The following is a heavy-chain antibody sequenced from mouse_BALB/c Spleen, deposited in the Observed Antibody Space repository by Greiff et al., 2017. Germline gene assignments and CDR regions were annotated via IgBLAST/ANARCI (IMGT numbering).Heavy chain of an antibody. J-gene: IGHJ1*01. V-gene: IGHV3-2*02. Sequence: VQLKQSGPGLVKPSQSLSLTCTVTGYSITSDYAWNWIRQFPGNKLEWMGYISYSGSTSYNPSLKSRISITRDTSKNQFFLQLNSVTTEDTATYYCTRHSSYWYFDVWGAGTTVTVSA. CDR1: GYSITSDYA. CDR2: ISYSGST. D-gene: IGHD1-1*02. CDR3: TRHSSYWYFDV.